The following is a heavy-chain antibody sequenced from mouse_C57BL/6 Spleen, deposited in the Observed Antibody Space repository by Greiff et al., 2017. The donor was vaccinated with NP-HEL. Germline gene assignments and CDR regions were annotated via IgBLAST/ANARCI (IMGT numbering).Heavy chain of an antibody. Sequence: VQLQQPGAELVKPGASVKLSCKASGYTFTSYWMHWVKQRPGQGLEWIGMIHPNSGSTNYNEKFKSKATLTVDKSSSTAYMQLSSLTSEDSAVYYCARGGSRQLDYFDYWGQGTTLTVSS. J-gene: IGHJ2*01. V-gene: IGHV1-64*01. D-gene: IGHD3-2*01. CDR2: IHPNSGST. CDR3: ARGGSRQLDYFDY. CDR1: GYTFTSYW.